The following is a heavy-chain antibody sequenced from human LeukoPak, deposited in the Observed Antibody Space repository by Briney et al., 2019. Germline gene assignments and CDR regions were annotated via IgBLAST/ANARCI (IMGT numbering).Heavy chain of an antibody. D-gene: IGHD3-3*01. Sequence: GGSLRLSCAASGFTFSGSALHWVRQASGKGLEWVGRIRSTANGYATAYAASVKGRFTISRDDSKNTAYLQMNSLKTEDTAVYYCTRGVTIPNWFDPWGQGTLVTVSS. CDR1: GFTFSGSA. CDR3: TRGVTIPNWFDP. J-gene: IGHJ5*02. V-gene: IGHV3-73*01. CDR2: IRSTANGYAT.